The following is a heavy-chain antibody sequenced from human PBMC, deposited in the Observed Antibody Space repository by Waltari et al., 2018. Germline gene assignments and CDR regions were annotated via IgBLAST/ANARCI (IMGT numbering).Heavy chain of an antibody. CDR1: GFSVSRHT. D-gene: IGHD1-7*01. J-gene: IGHJ4*02. V-gene: IGHV3-53*01. Sequence: DVQLVESGGGLIQPGGSLRLSCAASGFSVSRHTMGCVRQAPGKGLEWVSVIYSGGTTYYGDSLRGRFTISRDKSKNTLYLYMSSLRVEDTAVYYCAREAGTTGSEFFDSWGQGTLVTVSS. CDR3: AREAGTTGSEFFDS. CDR2: IYSGGTT.